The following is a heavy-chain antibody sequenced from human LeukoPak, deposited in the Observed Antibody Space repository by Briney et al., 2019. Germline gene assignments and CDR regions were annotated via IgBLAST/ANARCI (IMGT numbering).Heavy chain of an antibody. CDR1: GFTFSSYA. CDR3: SRDRGGGDIYFDY. D-gene: IGHD2-21*02. CDR2: ISRSGATI. Sequence: GGSLRLSCAASGFTFSSYAMSWVRQAPGKGPEWMSYISRSGATIYYADSVKGRFTISRDNAKNSLYLQMSSLGAEDTAIYYCSRDRGGGDIYFDYWGQGTLVTVSS. J-gene: IGHJ4*02. V-gene: IGHV3-48*03.